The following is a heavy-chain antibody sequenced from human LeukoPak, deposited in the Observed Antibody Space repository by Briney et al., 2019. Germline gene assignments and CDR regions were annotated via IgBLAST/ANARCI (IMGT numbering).Heavy chain of an antibody. J-gene: IGHJ6*02. Sequence: PSETLSLTCTVSGGSISSGSYYWSWIRQPAGKGLEWIGSIYYSGSTYYNPSLKSRVTISVDTSKNQFSLKLSSVTAADTAVYYCARVTPWSGYEGYYYGMDVWGQGTTVTVSS. D-gene: IGHD5-12*01. CDR3: ARVTPWSGYEGYYYGMDV. V-gene: IGHV4-39*07. CDR2: IYYSGST. CDR1: GGSISSGSYY.